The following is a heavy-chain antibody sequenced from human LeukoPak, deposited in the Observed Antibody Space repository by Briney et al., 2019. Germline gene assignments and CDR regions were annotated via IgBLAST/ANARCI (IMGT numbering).Heavy chain of an antibody. CDR1: GGSFSGYY. J-gene: IGHJ4*02. CDR3: ARVGYCSSTSCYLFDY. Sequence: KTSETLSLTCAVYGGSFSGYYWSWIRQPPGKGLEWIGGINHSGSTNYNPSLKSRVTISVDTSKNQFSLKLSSVTAADTAVYYCARVGYCSSTSCYLFDYWGQGTLVTVSS. D-gene: IGHD2-2*03. CDR2: INHSGST. V-gene: IGHV4-34*01.